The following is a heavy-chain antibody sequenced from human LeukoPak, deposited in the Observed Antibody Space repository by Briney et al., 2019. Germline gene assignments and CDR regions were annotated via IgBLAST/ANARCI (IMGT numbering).Heavy chain of an antibody. CDR2: ISYDGSNK. D-gene: IGHD3-22*01. Sequence: PGGSLRLSCAASGFTFSNFSMHWVRQAPGKGLEWVAFISYDGSNKYYADSVKGRFTISRDNSRNTLYLQMNSLRAEDTAVYYCAKHSSAYYFNLYYFDFWGQGTLVTVSS. V-gene: IGHV3-30-3*01. CDR3: AKHSSAYYFNLYYFDF. CDR1: GFTFSNFS. J-gene: IGHJ4*02.